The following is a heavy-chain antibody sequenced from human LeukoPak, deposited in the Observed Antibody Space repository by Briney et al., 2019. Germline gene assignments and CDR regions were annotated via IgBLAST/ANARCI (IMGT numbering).Heavy chain of an antibody. CDR2: MNPNSGNT. Sequence: ASVKVSCKASGYTFTSYDINWVRQATGQGLEWMGWMNPNSGNTSYAQKFQGRVTMTRNTSISTAYMELSSLRSEDTAVYYCARANSRRARYYYYYMDVWGKGTTVTVSS. D-gene: IGHD4-11*01. V-gene: IGHV1-8*01. CDR1: GYTFTSYD. J-gene: IGHJ6*03. CDR3: ARANSRRARYYYYYMDV.